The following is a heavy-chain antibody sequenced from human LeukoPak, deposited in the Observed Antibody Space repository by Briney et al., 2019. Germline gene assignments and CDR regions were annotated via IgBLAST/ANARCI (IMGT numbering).Heavy chain of an antibody. CDR3: VGTIASRGSEY. CDR1: GFTFTNYW. CDR2: LPPDELGI. V-gene: IGHV3-74*01. D-gene: IGHD6-6*01. Sequence: GGSLRLSCAASGFTFTNYWMHWVRQAPGMGLVWVSRLPPDELGIIYADCVKGRFTVSRDNAKNTVYLQMNNLRVDDTAMYYCVGTIASRGSEYWGQGALVTVSS. J-gene: IGHJ4*02.